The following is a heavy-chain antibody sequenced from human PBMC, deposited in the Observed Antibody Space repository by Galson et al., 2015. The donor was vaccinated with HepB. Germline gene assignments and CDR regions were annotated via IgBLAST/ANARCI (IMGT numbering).Heavy chain of an antibody. V-gene: IGHV1-24*01. J-gene: IGHJ5*01. CDR1: GYTLTELS. Sequence: SVKVSCKVSGYTLTELSMHWVRQAPGKGLEWMGGFDPEDGETIYAQKFQGRVTMTEDTSTDTAYMELSSLRSEDTAVYYGAIRRHRRIAAAVGHWFDPWGQGTLVTVSS. D-gene: IGHD6-13*01. CDR3: AIRRHRRIAAAVGHWFDP. CDR2: FDPEDGET.